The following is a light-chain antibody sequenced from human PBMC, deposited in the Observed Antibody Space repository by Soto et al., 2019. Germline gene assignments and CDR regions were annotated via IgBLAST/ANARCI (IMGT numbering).Light chain of an antibody. CDR2: DAS. CDR3: QQYDNLLALP. Sequence: DIQMTQSPSSLSASVGDRVTITCQASQDISNYLNWYQQKPGKAPKLLIYDASNLETGVPSRFSGSGSGTDFTFTISSLQPEDIATYYCQQYDNLLALPFGGGTKVAIK. CDR1: QDISNY. V-gene: IGKV1-33*01. J-gene: IGKJ4*01.